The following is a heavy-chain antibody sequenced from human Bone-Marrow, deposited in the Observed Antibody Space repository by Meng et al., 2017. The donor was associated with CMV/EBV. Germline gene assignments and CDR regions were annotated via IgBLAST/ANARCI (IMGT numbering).Heavy chain of an antibody. CDR3: ARDPTLPSHYDFWSGYYSPGGWFDP. CDR2: MNPNRGNT. V-gene: IGHV1-8*01. Sequence: ASVKVSCKASGYTFSNYDIIWVRQASGQGLEWVGWMNPNRGNTAYAQKFQGRVTMTRDTSTSIAYMELSSLRSEDTAVYYCARDPTLPSHYDFWSGYYSPGGWFDPWGQGTLVTVSS. J-gene: IGHJ5*02. CDR1: GYTFSNYD. D-gene: IGHD3-3*01.